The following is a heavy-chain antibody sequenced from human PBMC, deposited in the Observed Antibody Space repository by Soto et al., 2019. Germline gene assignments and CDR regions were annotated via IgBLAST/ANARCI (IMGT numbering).Heavy chain of an antibody. J-gene: IGHJ4*02. CDR3: AREYYDYVWGSYRLFDY. V-gene: IGHV4-59*01. D-gene: IGHD3-16*02. CDR1: GGSISSYY. Sequence: QVQLQESGPGLVKPSETLSLTCTVSGGSISSYYWSWIRQPPGKGLEWIGYIYYSGSTNYNPSLKSRVTISVDTSKNQSALQLSSVTAADTAVYYCAREYYDYVWGSYRLFDYWGQGTLVTVSS. CDR2: IYYSGST.